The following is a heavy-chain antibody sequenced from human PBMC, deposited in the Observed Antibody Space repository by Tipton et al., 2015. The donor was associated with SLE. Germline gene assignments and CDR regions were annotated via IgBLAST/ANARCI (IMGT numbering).Heavy chain of an antibody. CDR1: GGSISSGGYY. CDR2: IYYSGST. CDR3: ARRTIFGGDDP. Sequence: TLSLTCTVSGGSISSGGYYWSWIRQHPGKGLEWIGYIYYSGSTYYNPSLKSRVTISVDTSKNQFSLKLSSVTAADTAVYYCARRTIFGGDDPWGQGTLVTVSS. J-gene: IGHJ5*02. D-gene: IGHD3-3*01. V-gene: IGHV4-31*03.